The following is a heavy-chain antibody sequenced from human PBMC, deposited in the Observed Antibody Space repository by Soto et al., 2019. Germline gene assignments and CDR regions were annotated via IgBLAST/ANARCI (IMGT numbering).Heavy chain of an antibody. CDR1: GYTFTSCN. V-gene: IGHV1-46*01. CDR3: ARDNRAAVGWNLDY. Sequence: QVQLVQSGAEVKKPGASVKVSCKASGYTFTSCNMHWVRQAPGQGLEWMGMINRSGGSTTYAQKFPGRVKMTRDTSTSTVYIELNRLRSEDTAVYYCARDNRAAVGWNLDYRGKGTLDTVSS. D-gene: IGHD6-13*01. J-gene: IGHJ4*02. CDR2: INRSGGST.